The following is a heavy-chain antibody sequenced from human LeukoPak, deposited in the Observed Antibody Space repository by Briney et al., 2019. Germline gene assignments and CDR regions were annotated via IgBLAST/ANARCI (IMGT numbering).Heavy chain of an antibody. Sequence: ASVKVSCKASGYTFTGYYMHWVRQAPGQGLEWMGRINPNSGGTNYAQKFQGGVTMTRDTSSSKAYMELSRLRSDDTAVYYCARDRWGNWNYFSDAFDIWGQGTMVTVSS. CDR3: ARDRWGNWNYFSDAFDI. CDR1: GYTFTGYY. J-gene: IGHJ3*02. CDR2: INPNSGGT. V-gene: IGHV1-2*06. D-gene: IGHD1-7*01.